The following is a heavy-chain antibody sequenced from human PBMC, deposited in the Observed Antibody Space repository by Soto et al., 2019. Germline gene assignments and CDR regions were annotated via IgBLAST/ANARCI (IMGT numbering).Heavy chain of an antibody. CDR3: VRIIATTYYFDY. Sequence: PSETLSLTCAVSGGSMSSSNWWSWVRQTPGKGLEWIGEIYHSGSTNYNPSLKSRVTISVDKSKTQFSLNLSAVTAADTAVYYCVRIIATTYYFDYWGQGIQVT. J-gene: IGHJ4*02. CDR1: GGSMSSSNW. D-gene: IGHD1-7*01. V-gene: IGHV4-4*02. CDR2: IYHSGST.